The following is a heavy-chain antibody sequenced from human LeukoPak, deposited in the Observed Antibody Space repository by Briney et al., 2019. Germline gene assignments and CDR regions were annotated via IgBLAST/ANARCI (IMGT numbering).Heavy chain of an antibody. CDR3: ARDTYGDYPLDY. Sequence: ASVKVSCKASGYTLTGYYMHWVRQAPGQGLEWMGWINPNSGGTNYAQKFQGRVTMTRDTSISTAYMELSRLRSDDTAVYYCARDTYGDYPLDYWGQGSLVTVSS. CDR1: GYTLTGYY. V-gene: IGHV1-2*02. J-gene: IGHJ4*02. D-gene: IGHD4-17*01. CDR2: INPNSGGT.